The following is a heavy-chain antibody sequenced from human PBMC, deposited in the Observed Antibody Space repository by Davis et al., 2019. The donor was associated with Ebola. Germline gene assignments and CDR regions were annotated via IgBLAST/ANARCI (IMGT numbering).Heavy chain of an antibody. J-gene: IGHJ6*02. V-gene: IGHV3-7*03. D-gene: IGHD4-17*01. Sequence: GESLKISCAASGFTFSSYWMSWVRQAPGKGLEWVANIKQDGSEKYYVDSVKGRFTISRDNAKNSLYLQMNSLRSEDTAVYYCARGDHGDYYYYGMDVWGQGTTVTVSS. CDR1: GFTFSSYW. CDR3: ARGDHGDYYYYGMDV. CDR2: IKQDGSEK.